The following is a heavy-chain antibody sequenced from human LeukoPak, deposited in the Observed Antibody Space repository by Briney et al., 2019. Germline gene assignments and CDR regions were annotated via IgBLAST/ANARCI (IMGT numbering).Heavy chain of an antibody. Sequence: GGSLTLSCAASGFTLSSNYMSWVREAPGKGLEWVSVIYSGGSTYYADSVKGRFTISRDNSKNTLYLQMNSLRAEDTAVYYCAELGITMIGGVWGKGTTVTISS. CDR3: AELGITMIGGV. CDR2: IYSGGST. CDR1: GFTLSSNY. J-gene: IGHJ6*04. V-gene: IGHV3-53*01. D-gene: IGHD3-10*02.